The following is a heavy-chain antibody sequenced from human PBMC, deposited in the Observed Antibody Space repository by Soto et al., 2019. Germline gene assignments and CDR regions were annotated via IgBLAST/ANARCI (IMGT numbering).Heavy chain of an antibody. Sequence: QITLKESGPPLVKPTQTLTLTRTFSGFSLNTSGVGVGWIHQPPGKALEWLALIYWDDDKRYSPSLKSRLTITKDTSKNQVVLTMTNMDPVDTSTYYCAHRPYGDYPIDYWGQGTLVTVSS. CDR3: AHRPYGDYPIDY. CDR1: GFSLNTSGVG. J-gene: IGHJ4*02. CDR2: IYWDDDK. V-gene: IGHV2-5*02. D-gene: IGHD4-17*01.